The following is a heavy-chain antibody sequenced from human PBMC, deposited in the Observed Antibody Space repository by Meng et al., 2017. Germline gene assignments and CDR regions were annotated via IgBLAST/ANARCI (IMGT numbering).Heavy chain of an antibody. CDR3: ARMSVLLWFGELFLN. Sequence: VQLQESGLGQVKPSRTLSTPCADSGGSIRRRNWWGWVRQPPRKGLEWIGEIYHSGSTNYNPSLKSRVTISVDKSKNQFSLKLSSVTAADTAVYYCARMSVLLWFGELFLNWGQGTLVTVSS. V-gene: IGHV4-4*02. J-gene: IGHJ4*02. D-gene: IGHD3-10*01. CDR1: GGSIRRRNW. CDR2: IYHSGST.